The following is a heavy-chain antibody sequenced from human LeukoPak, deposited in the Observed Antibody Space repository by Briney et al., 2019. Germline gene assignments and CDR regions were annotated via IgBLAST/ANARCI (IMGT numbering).Heavy chain of an antibody. D-gene: IGHD6-6*01. CDR3: AREQLVGSRYFDY. V-gene: IGHV4-30-4*01. Sequence: PSETLSLTCTVSGGSLSGGDFYWSWIRPSPGRGLVWMGYIYYSGSTYYNPSLKSRATLSEDTSKNQFSLSQSSVTAADTAMYYCAREQLVGSRYFDYWGQGTLGTVSS. CDR2: IYYSGST. J-gene: IGHJ4*02. CDR1: GGSLSGGDFY.